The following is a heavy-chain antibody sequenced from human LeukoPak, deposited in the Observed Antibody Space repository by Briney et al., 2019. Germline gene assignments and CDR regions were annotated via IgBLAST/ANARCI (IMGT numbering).Heavy chain of an antibody. CDR3: AKDRRGGYGGNSDYYYGMDV. CDR1: GFTFSNYA. Sequence: GGSLRLSCAAFGFTFSNYAMSWVRQAPGKGLEWVSSISGSGDSTYYADSVKGRFTISRDNSKNTLYLQMSSLRAEDTAVYYCAKDRRGGYGGNSDYYYGMDVWGQGTTVTVSS. D-gene: IGHD4-23*01. J-gene: IGHJ6*02. CDR2: ISGSGDST. V-gene: IGHV3-23*01.